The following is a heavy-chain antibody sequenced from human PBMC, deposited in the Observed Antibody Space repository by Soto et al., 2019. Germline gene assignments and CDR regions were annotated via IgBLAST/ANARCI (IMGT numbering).Heavy chain of an antibody. CDR1: GYSISSGYY. Sequence: PXEILSLTCAVSGYSISSGYYWGWLLHPPGKGLEWIGSIYHGVSTYYNPSLNSRVTLSIDMTNNHVSLILNSVTAADTAVYYCARVGPWVPYYYDSSPYTFENWFDPWGQGTLVTVSS. CDR3: ARVGPWVPYYYDSSPYTFENWFDP. D-gene: IGHD3-22*01. J-gene: IGHJ5*02. CDR2: IYHGVST. V-gene: IGHV4-38-2*01.